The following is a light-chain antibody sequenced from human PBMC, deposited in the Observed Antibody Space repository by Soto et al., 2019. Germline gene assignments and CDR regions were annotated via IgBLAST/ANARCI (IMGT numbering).Light chain of an antibody. CDR1: QGISTY. J-gene: IGKJ1*01. Sequence: DIQMTQSPSSLSASVGDRVTITCRASQGISTYLNWYQQKPGKAPKLLIYAASSLQSGVPSRFSGSGSETDFTLTIRSLQPEDFATYSCQQSYNTTWTFGQGTRWIS. CDR3: QQSYNTTWT. CDR2: AAS. V-gene: IGKV1-39*01.